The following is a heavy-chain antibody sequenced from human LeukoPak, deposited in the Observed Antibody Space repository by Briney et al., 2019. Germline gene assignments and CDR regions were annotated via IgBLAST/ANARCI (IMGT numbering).Heavy chain of an antibody. V-gene: IGHV4-39*01. CDR2: MYYTGSS. CDR1: GGSISSTRYY. J-gene: IGHJ4*02. D-gene: IGHD3-9*01. Sequence: NPSETLSLTCSVSGGSISSTRYYWGWIRQPPGKGLDWIGSMYYTGSSYYNPSLKSRVTISADTSKNQFSLKMSSVTAADTAVYYCARNQYYDILIGISWGQGTLVTVSS. CDR3: ARNQYYDILIGIS.